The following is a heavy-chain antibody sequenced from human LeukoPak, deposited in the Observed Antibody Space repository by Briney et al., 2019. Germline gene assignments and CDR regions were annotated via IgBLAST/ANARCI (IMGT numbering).Heavy chain of an antibody. V-gene: IGHV3-48*03. CDR1: GFTFSSFE. D-gene: IGHD2-2*03. Sequence: PGGSLRLSCAASGFTFSSFEMNWVRQAPGKGLEWVSYISSRGGTIYYADSVKGRSTMSRDNAKNSLYLQMNSLRAEDTAVYYCARGIGHSPMDYWGQGTLVTVSS. J-gene: IGHJ4*02. CDR3: ARGIGHSPMDY. CDR2: ISSRGGTI.